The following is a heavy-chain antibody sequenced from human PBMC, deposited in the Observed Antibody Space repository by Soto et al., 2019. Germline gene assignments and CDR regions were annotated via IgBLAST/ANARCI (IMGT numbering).Heavy chain of an antibody. CDR1: GGSISSGDYY. D-gene: IGHD5-18*01. Sequence: TLCLTSTVSGGSISSGDYYWSWIRQPPGKGLEWIGYIYYSGSTYYNPSLKSRVTISVDTSKNQFSLKLSSVTAADTAVYYCARDRVRYSYGLGGMDVWGQGTTVTVSS. J-gene: IGHJ6*02. V-gene: IGHV4-30-4*01. CDR3: ARDRVRYSYGLGGMDV. CDR2: IYYSGST.